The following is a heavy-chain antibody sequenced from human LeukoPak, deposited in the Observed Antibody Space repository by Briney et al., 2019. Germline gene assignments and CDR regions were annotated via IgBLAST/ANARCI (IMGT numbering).Heavy chain of an antibody. V-gene: IGHV5-51*01. CDR3: ARGPYCSSTSCYSPYYSYYMDV. J-gene: IGHJ6*03. Sequence: GESLKISCKGSGYSFTNYWMGWVRQMPGKGLEWMGIIYPGDSNTRYSPSFQGQVTISADKSITTAYLQWSSLKASDTAIYYCARGPYCSSTSCYSPYYSYYMDVWGKGTTVTVS. CDR1: GYSFTNYW. CDR2: IYPGDSNT. D-gene: IGHD2-2*01.